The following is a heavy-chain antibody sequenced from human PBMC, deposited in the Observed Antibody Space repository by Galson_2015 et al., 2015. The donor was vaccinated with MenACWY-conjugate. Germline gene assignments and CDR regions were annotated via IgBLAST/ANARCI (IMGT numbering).Heavy chain of an antibody. CDR1: GFTVSSSY. Sequence: SLRLSCAVSGFTVSSSYMTWVRQAPGKGLEWVSVIYSGGSTYNADSVKGRFTISRDNPKNTVFLQMTSLRAEDTAMYYCARDSRATTVWGLNKRKTIDYYYGMDVWGQGTTVIVSS. CDR2: IYSGGST. V-gene: IGHV3-53*01. D-gene: IGHD3-10*01. CDR3: ARDSRATTVWGLNKRKTIDYYYGMDV. J-gene: IGHJ6*02.